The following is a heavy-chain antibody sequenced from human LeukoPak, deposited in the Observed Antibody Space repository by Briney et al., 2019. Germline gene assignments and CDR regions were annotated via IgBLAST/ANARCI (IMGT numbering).Heavy chain of an antibody. V-gene: IGHV3-30-3*01. CDR1: GFTFSSYA. CDR3: ARDQVVNNYFDY. D-gene: IGHD4-23*01. Sequence: GRSLRLSCAASGFTFSSYAMHWVRQAPGKGLEWVAVISYDGSNKYYVDSVKGRFTISRDNSKNTLYLQMNSLRAEDTAVYYCARDQVVNNYFDYLGQGTLVTVSS. CDR2: ISYDGSNK. J-gene: IGHJ4*02.